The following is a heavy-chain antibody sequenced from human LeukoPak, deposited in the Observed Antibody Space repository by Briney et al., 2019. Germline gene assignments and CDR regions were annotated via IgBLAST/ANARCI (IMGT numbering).Heavy chain of an antibody. CDR1: GFTFSSYA. Sequence: PGGSLRLSCAASGFTFSSYAMSWVRQAPGKGLEWVSAISGSGGSTYYADSVKGRFTISRDNSKNTLYLQMNSLRAEDTAVYYCAKTVIYHYYDSSGSFFDYWGQGTLVTVSS. CDR3: AKTVIYHYYDSSGSFFDY. CDR2: ISGSGGST. J-gene: IGHJ4*02. D-gene: IGHD3-22*01. V-gene: IGHV3-23*01.